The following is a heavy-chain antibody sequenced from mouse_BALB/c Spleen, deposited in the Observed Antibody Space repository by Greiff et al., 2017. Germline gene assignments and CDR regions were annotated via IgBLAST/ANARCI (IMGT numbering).Heavy chain of an antibody. D-gene: IGHD2-2*01. Sequence: QVQLKESAAELARPGASVKMSCKASGYTFTSYTMHWVKQRPGQGLEWIGYINPSSGYTEYNQKFKDKTTLTADKSSSTAYMQLSSLTSEDSAVYYCARDHGYDGNYFDYWGQGTTLTVSS. CDR3: ARDHGYDGNYFDY. CDR1: GYTFTSYT. CDR2: INPSSGYT. V-gene: IGHV1-4*02. J-gene: IGHJ2*01.